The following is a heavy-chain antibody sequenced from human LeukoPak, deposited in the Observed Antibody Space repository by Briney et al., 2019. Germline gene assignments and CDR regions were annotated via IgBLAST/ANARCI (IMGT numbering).Heavy chain of an antibody. CDR2: ITNGGRTI. V-gene: IGHV3-11*01. Sequence: AGGSLRLSCAASGFTFIDHNINWVRQAPGKGLELGSYITNGGRTIHHADSVKDRFTISRDNAKKTLYLQMNSLRAEDTAVYYCARSIGLTGGGVDVWGQGTTVTVSS. D-gene: IGHD3-9*01. J-gene: IGHJ6*02. CDR3: ARSIGLTGGGVDV. CDR1: GFTFIDHN.